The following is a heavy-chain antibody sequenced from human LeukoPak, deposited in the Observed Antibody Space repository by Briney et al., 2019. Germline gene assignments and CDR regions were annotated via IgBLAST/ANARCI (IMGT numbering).Heavy chain of an antibody. Sequence: SETLSLTCTVSGGSISIGDYYWSWIRQHPGKGLEWIGHIYYSGRTYYSPSLKSRVNISVDTSKNQFSLNLSSVTAADTAVYYCARVSAATGTLSFDYWGQGTLVTVPS. J-gene: IGHJ4*02. V-gene: IGHV4-31*03. CDR2: IYYSGRT. CDR3: ARVSAATGTLSFDY. CDR1: GGSISIGDYY. D-gene: IGHD6-25*01.